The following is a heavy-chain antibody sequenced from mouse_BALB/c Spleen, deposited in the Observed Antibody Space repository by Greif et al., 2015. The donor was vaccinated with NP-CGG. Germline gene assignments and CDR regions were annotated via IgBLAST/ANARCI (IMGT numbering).Heavy chain of an antibody. J-gene: IGHJ4*01. Sequence: EVKLMESGGGLVQPGGSMKLSCVASGFTFSNYWMNWVRQSPEKGLEWVAEIRLKSNNYATHYAESVKGRFTISRDDSKSSVYLQMNNLRAEDTGIYYCTRRDYAMDYWGQGTSVTVSS. CDR2: IRLKSNNYAT. CDR1: GFTFSNYW. V-gene: IGHV6-6*02. CDR3: TRRDYAMDY.